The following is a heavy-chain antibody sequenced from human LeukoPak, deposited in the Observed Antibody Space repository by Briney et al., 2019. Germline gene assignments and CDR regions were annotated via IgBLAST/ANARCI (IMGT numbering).Heavy chain of an antibody. CDR3: ARDGSQYSSSWHGDY. V-gene: IGHV3-21*01. Sequence: GGSLRLSCAASGFTFSSYRMNWVRQAPGKGLEWVSSISSSSSYIYYTEPVKGRFTISRDNAKNSLDLQMNSLRAEDTAVYYCARDGSQYSSSWHGDYWGQGTLVTVSS. CDR2: ISSSSSYI. J-gene: IGHJ4*02. D-gene: IGHD6-13*01. CDR1: GFTFSSYR.